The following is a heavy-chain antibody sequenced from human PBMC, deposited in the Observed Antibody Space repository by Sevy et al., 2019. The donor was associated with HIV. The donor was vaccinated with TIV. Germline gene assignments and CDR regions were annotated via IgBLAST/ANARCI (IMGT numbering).Heavy chain of an antibody. CDR1: GYSFSSYW. Sequence: GESLKISCKASGYSFSSYWFGWVRQMPGKGLEWMGIIYPGDSDTRYSLSFQGQLTISVDKSFSTAYLQWSSLKASDTAIYYCARGARGTLPSFYYYGFDVWGQGTTVTVSS. D-gene: IGHD1-1*01. CDR3: ARGARGTLPSFYYYGFDV. V-gene: IGHV5-51*01. J-gene: IGHJ6*02. CDR2: IYPGDSDT.